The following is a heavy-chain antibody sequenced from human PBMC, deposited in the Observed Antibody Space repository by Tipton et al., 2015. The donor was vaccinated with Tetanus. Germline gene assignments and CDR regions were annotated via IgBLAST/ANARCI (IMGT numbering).Heavy chain of an antibody. D-gene: IGHD6-19*01. CDR2: IKQDGSEK. J-gene: IGHJ4*02. V-gene: IGHV3-7*01. Sequence: SLRLSCAASGFTFSSYWMTWVRQAPGKGLEWVANIKQDGSEKNYVDSVKGRFTISRDNARASMYLQMNSLRVEDAAVYYCARKVEVIGTPLDYWGQGTLVTVSS. CDR1: GFTFSSYW. CDR3: ARKVEVIGTPLDY.